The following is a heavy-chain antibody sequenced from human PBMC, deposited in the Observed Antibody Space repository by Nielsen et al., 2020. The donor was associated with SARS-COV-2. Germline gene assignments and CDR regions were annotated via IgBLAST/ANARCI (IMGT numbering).Heavy chain of an antibody. D-gene: IGHD7-27*01. Sequence: SETLSLTCAVYGGSFSGYYWSWIRQPPGKGLEWIGYIYYSGSTYYNPSLKSRVTISVDTSKNQFSLKLSSVTAADTAVYYCARGLGPSDYWGQGTLVTVSS. J-gene: IGHJ4*02. V-gene: IGHV4-34*01. CDR3: ARGLGPSDY. CDR1: GGSFSGYY. CDR2: IYYSGST.